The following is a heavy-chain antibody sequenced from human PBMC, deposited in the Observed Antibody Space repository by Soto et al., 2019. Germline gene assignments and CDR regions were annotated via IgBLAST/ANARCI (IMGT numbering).Heavy chain of an antibody. Sequence: QVQLQESGPGLVKPSGTLSLTCAVSSGSISSSNWWSWVRQPPGKGLEWIGEIYHSGSTNYNPSLMSRVTISVDKSKNQCSLKLSSVTAADTAVYYCARDLGGRYGAPDWYFDLWGRCTLVTVSS. D-gene: IGHD2-8*01. CDR2: IYHSGST. CDR3: ARDLGGRYGAPDWYFDL. V-gene: IGHV4-4*02. J-gene: IGHJ2*01. CDR1: SGSISSSNW.